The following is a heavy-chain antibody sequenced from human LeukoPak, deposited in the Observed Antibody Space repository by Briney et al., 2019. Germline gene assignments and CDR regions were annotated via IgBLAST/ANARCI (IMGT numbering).Heavy chain of an antibody. CDR2: INPNSGGT. Sequence: VKVSCKASGYTFTGYYMHWVRQAPGQGLEWMGWINPNSGGTNYAQKFQGRVTMTRDTSISTAYMELSRLRSDDTAVYYCARGMYSSGWYRFDYWGQGTLVTVSS. CDR1: GYTFTGYY. V-gene: IGHV1-2*02. J-gene: IGHJ4*02. CDR3: ARGMYSSGWYRFDY. D-gene: IGHD6-19*01.